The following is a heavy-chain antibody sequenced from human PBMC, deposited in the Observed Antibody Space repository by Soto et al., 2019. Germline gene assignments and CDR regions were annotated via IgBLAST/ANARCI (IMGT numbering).Heavy chain of an antibody. J-gene: IGHJ4*02. Sequence: GASVKVSCKASGYTFTSYYMHWVRQAPGQGLEWMGIINPSGGSTSYAQKFQGRVTMTRDTSTSTVYMELSSPRSEDTAVYYCARGLVVRDGYITYYFDYWGQGTLVTVSS. CDR1: GYTFTSYY. V-gene: IGHV1-46*01. D-gene: IGHD5-12*01. CDR3: ARGLVVRDGYITYYFDY. CDR2: INPSGGST.